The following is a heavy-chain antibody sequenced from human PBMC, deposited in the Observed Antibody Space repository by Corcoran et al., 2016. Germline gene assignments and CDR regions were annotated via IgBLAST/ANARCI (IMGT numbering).Heavy chain of an antibody. CDR1: GGSVSSGSYY. V-gene: IGHV4-61*01. Sequence: QVQLQESGPGLVKPSETLSLTCTVSGGSVSSGSYYWSWIRQPPGKGLEWIGYIYYSGSTNYNPSLKSRVTISVDTSKNQFSLKLSPVTAADTAVYYCARDIVVVPAAMTHYYYYGMDVWGQGTTVTVSS. CDR3: ARDIVVVPAAMTHYYYYGMDV. CDR2: IYYSGST. J-gene: IGHJ6*02. D-gene: IGHD2-2*01.